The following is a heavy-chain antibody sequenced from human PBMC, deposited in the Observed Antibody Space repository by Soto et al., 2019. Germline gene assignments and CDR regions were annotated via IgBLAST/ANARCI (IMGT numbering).Heavy chain of an antibody. D-gene: IGHD2-15*01. V-gene: IGHV4-34*01. CDR2: INHSGST. Sequence: SETLSLTCAVYGGSFSGYYWSWILQPPWKGLEWIGEINHSGSTNYNPSLKSRVTISVDTSKNQFSLKLSSVTAADTAVYYCARGTVVVVAATPLSWFDPWGQGTLVTVSS. CDR3: ARGTVVVVAATPLSWFDP. J-gene: IGHJ5*02. CDR1: GGSFSGYY.